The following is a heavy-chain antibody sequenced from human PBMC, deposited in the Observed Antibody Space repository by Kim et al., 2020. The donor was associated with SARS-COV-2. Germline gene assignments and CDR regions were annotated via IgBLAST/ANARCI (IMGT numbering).Heavy chain of an antibody. CDR2: SGST. D-gene: IGHD4-4*01. V-gene: IGHV4-59*01. CDR3: ARDIPLQP. J-gene: IGHJ5*02. Sequence: SGSTNYNPALKSRVTISVDTSKNQFSLKLSSVTAADTAVYYCARDIPLQPWGQGTLVTVSS.